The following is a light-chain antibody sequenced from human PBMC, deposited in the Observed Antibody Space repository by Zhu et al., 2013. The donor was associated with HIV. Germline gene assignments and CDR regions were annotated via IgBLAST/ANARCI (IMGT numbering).Light chain of an antibody. CDR1: SSDIGSYNL. V-gene: IGLV2-14*02. CDR3: TSYTRSTTYV. J-gene: IGLJ1*01. Sequence: QSALTQPASVSGSPGQSITISCTGTSSDIGSYNLVSWYQHHPGKAPKLIIYEGSERPSGFSNRFSGSKSGNTASLTISGLQAEDEADYYCTSYTRSTTYVFGTGTKVTVL. CDR2: EGS.